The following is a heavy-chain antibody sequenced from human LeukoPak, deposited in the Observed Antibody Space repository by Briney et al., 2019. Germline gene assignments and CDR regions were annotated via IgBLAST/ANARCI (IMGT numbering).Heavy chain of an antibody. CDR2: ISSSSSYI. Sequence: PGGSLRLSCAASGFTFSSYSMNWVRQAPGKGLEWVSSISSSSSYIYYADSVKGRFTISRDNAKNSLYLQMNSLRAEDTAVYYCARDKIAYCGGDCYDPYYFDYWGQGTLVTVSS. CDR1: GFTFSSYS. CDR3: ARDKIAYCGGDCYDPYYFDY. V-gene: IGHV3-21*01. D-gene: IGHD2-21*02. J-gene: IGHJ4*02.